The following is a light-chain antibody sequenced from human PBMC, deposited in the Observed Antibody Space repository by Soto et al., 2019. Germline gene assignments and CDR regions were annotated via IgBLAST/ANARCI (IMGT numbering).Light chain of an antibody. V-gene: IGLV1-40*01. Sequence: QSVLTQPPSVSGAPGQRVTISCTGSXSSIGAGYDVHWYQQRPGTAPKLLIFGNSNRPSGVPDRFSGSKSGTSASLTITGLQAEDEGDYYCQSYDSTLSDRYVFGSGTKLTVL. CDR2: GNS. CDR1: XSSIGAGYD. J-gene: IGLJ1*01. CDR3: QSYDSTLSDRYV.